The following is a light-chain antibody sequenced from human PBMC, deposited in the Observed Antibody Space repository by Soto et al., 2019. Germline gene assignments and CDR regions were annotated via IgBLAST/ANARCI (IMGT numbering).Light chain of an antibody. CDR2: AAS. V-gene: IGKV3-15*01. J-gene: IGKJ4*01. Sequence: EIVMTQSPVTLSVSPGERVTLSCRASHDVYSKLAWYQQKAGQAPRLLIYAASTRATGLPARFSGSGSGTEFTLTISSLQSEDFAIYYCQPYANWPLTFGGGTKVDIK. CDR3: QPYANWPLT. CDR1: HDVYSK.